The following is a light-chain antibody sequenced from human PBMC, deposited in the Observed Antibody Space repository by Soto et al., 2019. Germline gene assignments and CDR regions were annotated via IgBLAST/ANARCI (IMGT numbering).Light chain of an antibody. V-gene: IGKV3-20*01. CDR3: QQYGNSPLT. J-gene: IGKJ4*01. CDR1: QSVRSDY. Sequence: EIVLTQSPATLSLSPGDRATLSCRASQSVRSDYFAWYQQKPGQAPRVIIFGVSTRATAIPDRFSGSGSGTDFTLTISRLEPEDFALYYCQQYGNSPLTVGGGTKVDIK. CDR2: GVS.